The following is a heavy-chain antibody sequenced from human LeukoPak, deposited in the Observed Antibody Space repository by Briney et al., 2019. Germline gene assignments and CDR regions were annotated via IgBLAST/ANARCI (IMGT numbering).Heavy chain of an antibody. CDR2: INSDGSST. CDR1: GFTFSSYW. J-gene: IGHJ6*03. V-gene: IGHV3-74*01. CDR3: ARGPSGSYFPYYYYYYMDV. D-gene: IGHD3-10*01. Sequence: GGSLRFSCAASGFTFSSYWMHWVRQAPGKGLVWVSRINSDGSSTSYADSVKGRFTISRDNAKNTLYLQMNSLRAEDTAVYYCARGPSGSYFPYYYYYYMDVWGKGTTVTVSS.